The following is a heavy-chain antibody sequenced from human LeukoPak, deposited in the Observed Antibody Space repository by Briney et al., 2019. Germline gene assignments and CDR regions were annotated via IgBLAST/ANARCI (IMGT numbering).Heavy chain of an antibody. D-gene: IGHD3-3*01. V-gene: IGHV4-59*01. J-gene: IGHJ4*02. CDR1: GGSISSYY. CDR2: IYYSGST. Sequence: SETLSLTCTVSGGSISSYYWSWIRQPPGKGLEWIGYIYYSGSTNHNPSLKSRVTISVDTSKNQFSLKLSSVTAADTAVYYCARDFWSSSYHHYNTHYFDYWGQGTLVTVSS. CDR3: ARDFWSSSYHHYNTHYFDY.